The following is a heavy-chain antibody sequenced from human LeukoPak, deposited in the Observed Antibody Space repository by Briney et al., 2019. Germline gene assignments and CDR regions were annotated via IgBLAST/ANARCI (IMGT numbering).Heavy chain of an antibody. D-gene: IGHD3-3*01. CDR2: INPSGGST. Sequence: GASVKVSCKASGYTFTSYYMHWVRQAPGQGLEWMGIINPSGGSTSYAQKFQGRVTMTRDTSTSTVYMELSSLRSEDTAVYYCARGFSTIFGVVIPPDVWGKGTKVTVSS. CDR3: ARGFSTIFGVVIPPDV. CDR1: GYTFTSYY. J-gene: IGHJ6*04. V-gene: IGHV1-46*01.